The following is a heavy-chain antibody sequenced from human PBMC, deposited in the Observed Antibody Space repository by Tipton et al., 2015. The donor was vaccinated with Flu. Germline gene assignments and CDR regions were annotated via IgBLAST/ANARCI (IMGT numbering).Heavy chain of an antibody. CDR3: DRGGGGSRGFDD. Sequence: TLFLTCAVSGGSISSGGYSWSWIRQPPGKGREWIGYIYHSGSTYYDPSLKSRVTISVDRSKNQVSLKLSSVTGADTAVYYCDRGGGGSRGFDDWGQGTLDTVSS. CDR1: GGSISSGGYS. V-gene: IGHV4-30-2*01. J-gene: IGHJ4*02. D-gene: IGHD3-16*01. CDR2: IYHSGST.